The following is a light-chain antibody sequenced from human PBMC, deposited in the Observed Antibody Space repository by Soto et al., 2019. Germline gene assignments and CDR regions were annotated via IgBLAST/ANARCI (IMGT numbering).Light chain of an antibody. Sequence: QSVLTQTASVSGSPGQSITISCTGTSSDVGGYNYVSWYQQYPGKAPKLMIYDVSNRPSGVSNRFSGSKSGNTASPTISGLQAEDEADYFCSSYTGSSTYVFGTGTKVTVL. V-gene: IGLV2-14*03. CDR1: SSDVGGYNY. CDR3: SSYTGSSTYV. CDR2: DVS. J-gene: IGLJ1*01.